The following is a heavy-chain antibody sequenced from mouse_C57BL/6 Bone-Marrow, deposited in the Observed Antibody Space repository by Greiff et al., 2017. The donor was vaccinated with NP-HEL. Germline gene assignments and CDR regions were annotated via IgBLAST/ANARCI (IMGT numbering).Heavy chain of an antibody. V-gene: IGHV1-55*01. J-gene: IGHJ2*01. CDR2: IYPGSGST. D-gene: IGHD1-1*01. CDR1: GYTFTSYW. CDR3: ARDVTTVVSDY. Sequence: QVQLQQPGAELVKPGASVKMSCKASGYTFTSYWITWVKQRPGQGLEWIGDIYPGSGSTNYNEEFKSKATLTVDTSSSTAYMQLSSLTSEDSAVYYCARDVTTVVSDYWGQGTTLTVSS.